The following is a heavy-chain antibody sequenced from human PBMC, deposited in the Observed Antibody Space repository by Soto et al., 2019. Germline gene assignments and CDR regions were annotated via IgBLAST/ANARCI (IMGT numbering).Heavy chain of an antibody. V-gene: IGHV1-8*01. Sequence: ASVKVSCKASGYTFTNYDINWVRQATGQGLEWMGWMNPNSGNTGYAQEFRGRVTMTRNTSISTAYMELSSLRSEDTAVYYCARVSSAVRFVDYWGQGTLVTVSS. CDR3: ARVSSAVRFVDY. CDR2: MNPNSGNT. CDR1: GYTFTNYD. J-gene: IGHJ4*02. D-gene: IGHD3-22*01.